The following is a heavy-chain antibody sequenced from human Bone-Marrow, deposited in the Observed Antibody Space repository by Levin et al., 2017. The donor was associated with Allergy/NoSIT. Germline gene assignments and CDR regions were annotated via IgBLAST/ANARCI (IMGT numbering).Heavy chain of an antibody. Sequence: PGGSLRLSCAASGFTFSSYAMSWVRQAPGKGLEWVANIKPDGSEKYYVDSVKGRFTISRDNGKNSLYLQMNSLRAEDTAVYYCARDLLQLWSSDYWGQGTLVTVSS. CDR2: IKPDGSEK. CDR1: GFTFSSYA. V-gene: IGHV3-7*04. CDR3: ARDLLQLWSSDY. J-gene: IGHJ4*02. D-gene: IGHD5-18*01.